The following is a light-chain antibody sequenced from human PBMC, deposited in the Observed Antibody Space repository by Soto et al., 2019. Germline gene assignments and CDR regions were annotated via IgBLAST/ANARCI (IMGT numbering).Light chain of an antibody. CDR1: QSLRSS. CDR3: QQYNNWPQT. Sequence: ETMMTQSPDTLSVSLWERATLSCRASQSLRSSLAWYQQKPGQAPRLLIYDASTRATGIPARFSGSGSGTDFTLTISGLQPEDFAVYYCQQYNNWPQTFGQGTKVDIK. J-gene: IGKJ1*01. V-gene: IGKV3-15*01. CDR2: DAS.